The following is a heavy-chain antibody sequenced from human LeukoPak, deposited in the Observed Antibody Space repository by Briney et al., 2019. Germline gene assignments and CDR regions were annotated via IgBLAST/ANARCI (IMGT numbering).Heavy chain of an antibody. D-gene: IGHD6-19*01. V-gene: IGHV4-39*01. J-gene: IGHJ5*02. CDR1: GGSIRTSSYY. Sequence: SETLSLTCVVSGGSIRTSSYYWAWIRQPPGKGLEWIVSMYYSGSIYYNSSLKSRITVSADTSKNQLSLKLSSVTAADTAVYYCARGGSSGWYWVNNWGQGTLVTVSS. CDR3: ARGGSSGWYWVNN. CDR2: MYYSGSI.